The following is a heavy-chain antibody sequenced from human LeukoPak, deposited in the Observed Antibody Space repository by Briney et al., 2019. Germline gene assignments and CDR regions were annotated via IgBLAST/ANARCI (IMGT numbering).Heavy chain of an antibody. J-gene: IGHJ4*02. CDR3: ARGVAGSAFDY. CDR1: GFTFNSHD. V-gene: IGHV3-30*02. Sequence: GGSLRLSCGASGFTFNSHDMHWVRRAPGKGLEWVAFIRYDGYKRYYGDFGKGRFTISRDKSNNTLFLQMNSLRGDDTAVYYCARGVAGSAFDYWSQGTLVAVSS. CDR2: IRYDGYKR. D-gene: IGHD2-21*01.